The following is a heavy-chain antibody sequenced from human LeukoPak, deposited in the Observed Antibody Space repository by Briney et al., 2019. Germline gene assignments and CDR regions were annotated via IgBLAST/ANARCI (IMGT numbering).Heavy chain of an antibody. D-gene: IGHD5-12*01. V-gene: IGHV4-59*01. CDR1: GDSISSYY. CDR3: ARGNNSPPYDGWFDP. Sequence: SETLSLTCTVSGDSISSYYWSWIRQPPGKGLEWIGYIYSTGSTNYNPTLRSRLTMSVDTSKTQFSLKLSSVTAADTAVYYCARGNNSPPYDGWFDPWSQGTLVTVSS. J-gene: IGHJ5*02. CDR2: IYSTGST.